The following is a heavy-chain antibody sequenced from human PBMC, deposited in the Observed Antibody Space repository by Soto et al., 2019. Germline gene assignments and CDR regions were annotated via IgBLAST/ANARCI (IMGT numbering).Heavy chain of an antibody. CDR3: ATDRGGGDYPRSSFGCYYCGMDV. CDR1: GYTLTELS. V-gene: IGHV1-24*01. D-gene: IGHD2-21*02. Sequence: ASVKVSCKVSGYTLTELSMHWVRQAPGKGLEWMGGFDPEDGETIYAQKFQGRVTMTEDTSTDTAYMELSSLRSEDTAVYYCATDRGGGDYPRSSFGCYYCGMDVWGQGTTVTVSS. J-gene: IGHJ6*02. CDR2: FDPEDGET.